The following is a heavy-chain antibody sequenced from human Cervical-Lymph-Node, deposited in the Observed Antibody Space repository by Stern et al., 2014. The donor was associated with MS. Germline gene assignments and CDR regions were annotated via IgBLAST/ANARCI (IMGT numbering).Heavy chain of an antibody. V-gene: IGHV1-18*01. D-gene: IGHD5-24*01. CDR2: ISGYNGDT. CDR3: ARVPPGLRMAHYLDI. J-gene: IGHJ4*02. Sequence: QVQLGQSGGEVKKPGASVKVSCKASGYTFSYYGLSWVRQAPGQGLEWMGWISGYNGDTRYAQKFRGRVTMTTDTSTSTAYMEVRSLRSDDTAVYYCARVPPGLRMAHYLDIWGQGTLVTVSS. CDR1: GYTFSYYG.